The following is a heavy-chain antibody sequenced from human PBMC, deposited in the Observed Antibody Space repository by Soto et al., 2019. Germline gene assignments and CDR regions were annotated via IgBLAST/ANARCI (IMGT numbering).Heavy chain of an antibody. V-gene: IGHV3-30-3*01. Sequence: QGQLVESGGGVVQPGRSLRLSCVASGITFISDAMHWVRQAPGKGLEWVALISSDGANENYADSVKGRFSVSRDNSGSTLWLQMNSLTTEDTAFYYCARARNTDGWFADSFFELWGRGTLVTVSS. J-gene: IGHJ2*01. CDR2: ISSDGANE. D-gene: IGHD3-10*01. CDR3: ARARNTDGWFADSFFEL. CDR1: GITFISDA.